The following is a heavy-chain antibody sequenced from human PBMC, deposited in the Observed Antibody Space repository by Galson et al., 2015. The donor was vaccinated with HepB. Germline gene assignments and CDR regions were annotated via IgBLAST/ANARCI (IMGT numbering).Heavy chain of an antibody. J-gene: IGHJ4*02. Sequence: SLRLSCAASGFTFSSYGMHWVRQAPGKGLEWVAVIWYDGSNKYYADSVKGRFTISRDNSKNTLYLQMNSLRAEDTAVYYCARDPSIAAAGNVDYWGQGTLVTVSS. V-gene: IGHV3-33*01. D-gene: IGHD6-13*01. CDR3: ARDPSIAAAGNVDY. CDR2: IWYDGSNK. CDR1: GFTFSSYG.